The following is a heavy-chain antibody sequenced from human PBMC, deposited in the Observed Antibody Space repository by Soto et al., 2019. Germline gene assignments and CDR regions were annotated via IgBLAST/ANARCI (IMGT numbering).Heavy chain of an antibody. CDR3: ARVPDR. CDR1: GGSINSGAHS. J-gene: IGHJ5*02. D-gene: IGHD2-2*01. V-gene: IGHV4-30-2*01. Sequence: TSETLSLTCTVSGGSINSGAHSWSWLRQHPGKGLEWIGYIYYSGNTYYNPSLKSRVTISVDRSKNQFSLKLSSVTAADTAVYYCARVPDRWGQGTLVTVSS. CDR2: IYYSGNT.